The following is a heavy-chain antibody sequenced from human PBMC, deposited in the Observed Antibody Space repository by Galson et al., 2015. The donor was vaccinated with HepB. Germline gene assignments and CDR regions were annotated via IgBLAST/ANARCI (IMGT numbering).Heavy chain of an antibody. D-gene: IGHD3-22*01. J-gene: IGHJ4*02. CDR1: GFTFSSYG. CDR3: AKDSLRGWDSSGYYNTFDY. V-gene: IGHV3-30*18. Sequence: SLRLSCAASGFTFSSYGMHWVRQAPGKGLEWVAVISYDGSNKYYADSVKGRFTISRDNSKNTLYLQMNSLRAEDTAVYYCAKDSLRGWDSSGYYNTFDYWGQGTLVTVSS. CDR2: ISYDGSNK.